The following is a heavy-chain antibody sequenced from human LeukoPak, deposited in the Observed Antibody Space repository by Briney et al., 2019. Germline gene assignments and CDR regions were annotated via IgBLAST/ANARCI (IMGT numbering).Heavy chain of an antibody. CDR1: GYTFTSYY. V-gene: IGHV1-46*01. CDR3: ARDHRSNSAYYYYGMDV. CDR2: INPSGGST. D-gene: IGHD4-11*01. Sequence: ASVKVSCTASGYTFTSYYMHWVRQAPGQGLEWMGIINPSGGSTTYAQKFQGRVTMTRDTSTSTVYMEVSSLRSEDTAVYYCARDHRSNSAYYYYGMDVWGQGTTVTVSS. J-gene: IGHJ6*02.